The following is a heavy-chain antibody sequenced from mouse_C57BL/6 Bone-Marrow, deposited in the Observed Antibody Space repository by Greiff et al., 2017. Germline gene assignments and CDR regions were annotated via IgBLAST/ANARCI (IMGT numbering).Heavy chain of an antibody. Sequence: EVKLVESGGGLVKPGGSLKLSCAASGFTFSSYTMSWVRQTPEKRLEWVATISGGGGNTYYPDSVKGRFTISRDNAKNTLYLQKSSLRSEDTALYYCARHSLWYFGGDYWGQGTSVTVSS. D-gene: IGHD2-1*01. J-gene: IGHJ4*01. CDR3: ARHSLWYFGGDY. CDR2: ISGGGGNT. CDR1: GFTFSSYT. V-gene: IGHV5-9*01.